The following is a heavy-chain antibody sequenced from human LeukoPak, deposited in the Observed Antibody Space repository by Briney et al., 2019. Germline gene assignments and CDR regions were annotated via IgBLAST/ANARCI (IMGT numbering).Heavy chain of an antibody. V-gene: IGHV1-69*06. Sequence: SVKVSCKASGGTFSSYAISWVRQAPGQGLEWMGGIIPIFGTANYAQKFQGRVTITADKSTSTAYMELSSLRSEDTAVYYCARCPLRWRDYRFDYWGQGTLVTVSS. CDR2: IIPIFGTA. CDR3: ARCPLRWRDYRFDY. J-gene: IGHJ4*02. D-gene: IGHD4-23*01. CDR1: GGTFSSYA.